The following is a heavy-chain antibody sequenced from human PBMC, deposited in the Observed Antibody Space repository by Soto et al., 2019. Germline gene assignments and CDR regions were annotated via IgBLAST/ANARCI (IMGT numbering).Heavy chain of an antibody. CDR1: GFTFSSSW. CDR2: INQDGSAK. D-gene: IGHD4-17*01. CDR3: ARRTVTTSYYFDY. V-gene: IGHV3-7*01. J-gene: IGHJ4*02. Sequence: GGSLRLSCAASGFTFSSSWMSWVRQAPGKGLEWVANINQDGSAKYYVDSVKGRFTVSRDNAKNSLYLQMNNLRAEDTAMYYCARRTVTTSYYFDYWGQGTLVTVSS.